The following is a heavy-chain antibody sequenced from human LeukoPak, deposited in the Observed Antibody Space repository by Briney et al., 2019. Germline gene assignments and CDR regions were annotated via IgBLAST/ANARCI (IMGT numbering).Heavy chain of an antibody. Sequence: ASVKVSCKASGYTFTSYAMHWVRQAPGQRLEWMGWINAGNGNTKYSQKFQGRVTITRDTSASTACMELSSLRSEDTAVYYCARTPPVVVSDDAFDIWGQGTMVTVSS. D-gene: IGHD2-15*01. CDR3: ARTPPVVVSDDAFDI. CDR1: GYTFTSYA. V-gene: IGHV1-3*01. J-gene: IGHJ3*02. CDR2: INAGNGNT.